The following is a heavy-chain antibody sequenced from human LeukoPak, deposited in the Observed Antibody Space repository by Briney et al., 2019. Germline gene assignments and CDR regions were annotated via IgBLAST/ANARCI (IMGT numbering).Heavy chain of an antibody. D-gene: IGHD6-19*01. CDR1: GGSISSYY. CDR2: IYYSGST. CDR3: ARLGQAVAGDAFDI. V-gene: IGHV4-59*08. J-gene: IGHJ3*02. Sequence: PSETLSLTCTVSGGSISSYYWSWIRQPPGKGLEWIGYIYYSGSTNYNPSLKSRVTISVDTSKNQFSLKLSSVTAADTAVYYCARLGQAVAGDAFDIWGQGTMVTVSS.